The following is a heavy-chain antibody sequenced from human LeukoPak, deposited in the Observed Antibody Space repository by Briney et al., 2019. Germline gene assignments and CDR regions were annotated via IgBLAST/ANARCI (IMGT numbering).Heavy chain of an antibody. CDR1: GYTFNRFG. Sequence: ASEKVFCKASGYTFNRFGISWVRQAPGQGLEWLGWFSAYDGNTNYAQNVKGRVTMTTDTSTSTAYMELRSLRYDDTGVYYCARDKVIASAGTPNWFDPWGQGTLVTVSS. V-gene: IGHV1-18*01. D-gene: IGHD6-13*01. CDR3: ARDKVIASAGTPNWFDP. J-gene: IGHJ5*02. CDR2: FSAYDGNT.